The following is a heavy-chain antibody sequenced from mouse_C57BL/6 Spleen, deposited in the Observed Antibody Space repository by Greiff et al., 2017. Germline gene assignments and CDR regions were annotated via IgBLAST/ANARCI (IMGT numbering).Heavy chain of an antibody. CDR1: GYTFTDYN. CDR3: AREGGKGTLYAMYY. Sequence: VQLQQSGPELVKPGASVKIPCKASGYTFTDYNMDWVKQSHGKSLEWIGDINPNNGGTIYNQKFKGKGTLTVDKSSSTAYMELRSLTSEDTAVYYCAREGGKGTLYAMYYWGQGTSVTVSS. CDR2: INPNNGGT. V-gene: IGHV1-18*01. D-gene: IGHD1-1*01. J-gene: IGHJ4*01.